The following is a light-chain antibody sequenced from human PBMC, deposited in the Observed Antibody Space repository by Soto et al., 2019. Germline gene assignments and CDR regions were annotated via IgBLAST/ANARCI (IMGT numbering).Light chain of an antibody. CDR3: QKYNSPPLT. J-gene: IGKJ4*01. CDR2: AAS. CDR1: LPISNY. V-gene: IGKV1-27*01. Sequence: IRRPQSPYSLSASIGDRVTITCLASLPISNYLAWYQQKPGKIPNLLIYAASTLQAGVPSRFSGSGSGTDFTLTISILQPEDVAPYYCQKYNSPPLTFGGVTKVDI.